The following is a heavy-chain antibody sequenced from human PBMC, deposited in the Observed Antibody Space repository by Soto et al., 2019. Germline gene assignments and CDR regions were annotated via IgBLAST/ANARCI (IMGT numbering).Heavy chain of an antibody. D-gene: IGHD6-13*01. Sequence: GESLKISCKGSGYSFTSYWIGWVRQMPGKGLECMGIIYPGDSDTRYSPSFQGQVTISADKSISTAYLQWSSLKASDTAMYYCARTAAAGKYYYAMGVWGQGTTVTVSS. CDR2: IYPGDSDT. V-gene: IGHV5-51*01. CDR1: GYSFTSYW. J-gene: IGHJ6*02. CDR3: ARTAAAGKYYYAMGV.